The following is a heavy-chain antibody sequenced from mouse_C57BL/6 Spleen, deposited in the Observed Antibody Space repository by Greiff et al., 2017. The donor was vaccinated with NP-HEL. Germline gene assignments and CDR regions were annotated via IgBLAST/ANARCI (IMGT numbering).Heavy chain of an antibody. CDR3: AIDYCGYAMDY. J-gene: IGHJ4*01. CDR2: IYPGDGDT. D-gene: IGHD1-1*01. V-gene: IGHV1-80*01. Sequence: QVQLKESGAELVKPGASVKISCKASGYAFSSYWLNWVKQRPGKGLEWIGQIYPGDGDTYYNGKFTGKATLTADKSSSTAYMHLSSLTSEDSAVYFCAIDYCGYAMDYWGQGTSVTVSS. CDR1: GYAFSSYW.